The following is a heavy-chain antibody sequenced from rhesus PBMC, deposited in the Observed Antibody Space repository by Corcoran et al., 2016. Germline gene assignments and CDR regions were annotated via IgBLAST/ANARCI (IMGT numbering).Heavy chain of an antibody. CDR3: ARDGFTPGSDFDY. CDR2: INPSNGNT. CDR1: GYTFTSYY. J-gene: IGHJ4*01. V-gene: IGHV1-200*01. Sequence: QVQLVQSGAEVKKPGTSVKLSCKASGYTFTSYYINWVRQAPGQGLEWMGWINPSNGNTGYAQKFQGRDTMTRDTSTNTAYMELNSLRSEDTAVYYCARDGFTPGSDFDYWGQGVLVTVSS. D-gene: IGHD2-21*01.